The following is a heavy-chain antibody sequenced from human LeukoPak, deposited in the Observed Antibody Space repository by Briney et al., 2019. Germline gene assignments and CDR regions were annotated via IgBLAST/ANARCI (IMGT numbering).Heavy chain of an antibody. CDR1: GYTFTSYG. J-gene: IGHJ6*02. CDR3: ARVSSDAIDFWSGYLSYYYGMDV. Sequence: ASVKVSCKASGYTFTSYGISWVRQAPGQGLEWMGWISAYNGNTNYAQKLQGRVTMTTDTSTSTAYMELRSLRSDDTAVYYCARVSSDAIDFWSGYLSYYYGMDVWGQGTTVTVS. CDR2: ISAYNGNT. V-gene: IGHV1-18*01. D-gene: IGHD3-3*01.